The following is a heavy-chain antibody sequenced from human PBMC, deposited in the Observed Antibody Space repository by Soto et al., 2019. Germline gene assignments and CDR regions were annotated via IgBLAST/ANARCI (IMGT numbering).Heavy chain of an antibody. CDR2: ISPHNDNT. D-gene: IGHD3-22*01. J-gene: IGHJ5*02. CDR1: GYTFVNHG. Sequence: QVLLVQSGPEVKKPGASVKVSCKTSGYTFVNHGISWVRQAPGQGLEWMGWISPHNDNTHYAQNFQDRVTMTTDTSTSTVYMDLRSLTSDDTAVYFCARDTFGNYLDSRDPWGQGTLITVS. CDR3: ARDTFGNYLDSRDP. V-gene: IGHV1-18*01.